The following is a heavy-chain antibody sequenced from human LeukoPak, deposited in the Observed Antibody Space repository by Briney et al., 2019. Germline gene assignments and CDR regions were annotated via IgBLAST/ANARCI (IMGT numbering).Heavy chain of an antibody. D-gene: IGHD3-22*01. V-gene: IGHV3-21*01. CDR3: ARLRRTSDSSGYYYYYDY. J-gene: IGHJ4*02. CDR1: GLGFSSFS. Sequence: GGSLRLSCAASGLGFSSFSFNWIRQAPGKGLEWVSSITRTTSYIYYADSVRGRFTISRENAKNSLYLQMNSLRAEDTAVYYCARLRRTSDSSGYYYYYDYWGQGTLVTVSS. CDR2: ITRTTSYI.